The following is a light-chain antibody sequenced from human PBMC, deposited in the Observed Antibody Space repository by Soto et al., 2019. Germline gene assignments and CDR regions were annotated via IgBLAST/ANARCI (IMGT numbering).Light chain of an antibody. CDR3: QQYNNWPRT. V-gene: IGKV3-15*01. CDR1: QSVSSD. CDR2: GAS. J-gene: IGKJ1*01. Sequence: EIVMTQSPATLSVSQGERATLSCRASQSVSSDLAWYHQKPGQAPRLLIYGASTRATGIPARFSGSGSGTEFTLTINSLQSEDFAVYYCQQYNNWPRTFGQGTKVDI.